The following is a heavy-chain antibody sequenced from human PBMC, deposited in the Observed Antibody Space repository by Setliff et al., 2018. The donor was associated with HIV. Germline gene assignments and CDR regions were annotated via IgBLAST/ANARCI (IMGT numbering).Heavy chain of an antibody. CDR1: GGSLTGGAYY. CDR2: IYTSGST. V-gene: IGHV4-61*09. Sequence: SETLSLTCTVSGGSLTGGAYYRSWIRQPAGKGLEWLGYIYTSGSTNYNPSLKSRLTRSTDPSNNQFSLKLGSVTAADTAVYYCARQGRALQTPRVGLEYWGQGMLVTV. CDR3: ARQGRALQTPRVGLEY. J-gene: IGHJ4*02. D-gene: IGHD1-1*01.